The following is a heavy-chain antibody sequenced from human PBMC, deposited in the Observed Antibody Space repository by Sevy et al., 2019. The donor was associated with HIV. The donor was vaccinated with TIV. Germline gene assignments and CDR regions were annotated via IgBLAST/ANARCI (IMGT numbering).Heavy chain of an antibody. J-gene: IGHJ4*02. V-gene: IGHV3-33*01. Sequence: GESLKISCAASGFTFRSFGMHWVRQAPGKGLEWVAVIWDDGRKKYYADSVKGRFTISRGNSKNTLYLQMNSLRAEDTAVYYCARGGYCTNGVCYGSIDYWGQGTLVTVSS. CDR2: IWDDGRKK. D-gene: IGHD2-8*01. CDR3: ARGGYCTNGVCYGSIDY. CDR1: GFTFRSFG.